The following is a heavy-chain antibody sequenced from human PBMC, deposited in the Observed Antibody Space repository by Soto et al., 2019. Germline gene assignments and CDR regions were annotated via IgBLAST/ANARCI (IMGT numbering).Heavy chain of an antibody. CDR1: GFTFSNYG. J-gene: IGHJ4*02. CDR2: ISGSGDRA. Sequence: EVQLLESGGGLIQPGGSLRLSCGASGFTFSNYGMTWVRQAPGKGLEWVSTISGSGDRAFYADPVKGRFTISRDNSKNTLYLQENSLSAEDTTMYYCAKEMIASTLADFFDYGGQGILVTVSS. CDR3: AKEMIASTLADFFDY. V-gene: IGHV3-23*01. D-gene: IGHD2-21*01.